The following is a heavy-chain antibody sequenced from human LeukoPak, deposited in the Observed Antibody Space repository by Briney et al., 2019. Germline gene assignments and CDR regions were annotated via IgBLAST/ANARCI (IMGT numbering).Heavy chain of an antibody. CDR1: GYTLTESS. CDR3: VTDIRSGWRNY. D-gene: IGHD6-19*01. Sequence: ASVKVSCKVSGYTLTESSMHWVRQAPGIGLEWMGGFDPEDGEPIYAQKIQGRVTMTEDTSVHTAYMELRSLRSEDTAVYYCVTDIRSGWRNYWGQGTLITVSS. CDR2: FDPEDGEP. J-gene: IGHJ4*02. V-gene: IGHV1-24*01.